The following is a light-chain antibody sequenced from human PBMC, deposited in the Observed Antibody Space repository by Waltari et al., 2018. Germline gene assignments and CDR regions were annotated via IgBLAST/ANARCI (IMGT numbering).Light chain of an antibody. CDR2: DAS. Sequence: IVLTQSPATLSLSQGQRATLSCWASPGVGSHLAWYQQKRGQAPRLLIYDASKRATGIPVRFSGSGFGTDFTLTIDSLESEDFGVYYCQQRSKWPPMFGQGTKVEIK. CDR1: PGVGSH. V-gene: IGKV3-11*01. J-gene: IGKJ1*01. CDR3: QQRSKWPPM.